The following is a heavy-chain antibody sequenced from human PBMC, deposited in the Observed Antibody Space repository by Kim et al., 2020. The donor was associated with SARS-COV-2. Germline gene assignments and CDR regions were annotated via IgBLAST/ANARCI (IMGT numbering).Heavy chain of an antibody. CDR3: ARGELLWFGEFNYFDY. CDR1: GYTFTSYA. CDR2: INAGNGNT. Sequence: ASVKVSCKASGYTFTSYAMHWVRQAPGQRLEWMGWINAGNGNTKYSQKFQGRVTITRDTSASTAYMELSSLRSEDTVVYYCARGELLWFGEFNYFDYWGQGTLVTVSS. D-gene: IGHD3-10*01. J-gene: IGHJ4*02. V-gene: IGHV1-3*01.